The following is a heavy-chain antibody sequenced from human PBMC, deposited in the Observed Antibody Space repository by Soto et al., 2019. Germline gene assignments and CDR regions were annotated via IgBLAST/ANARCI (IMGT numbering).Heavy chain of an antibody. CDR1: GFTFSNAW. V-gene: IGHV3-15*07. CDR3: TTDPKQLVRRIKDYYGMDV. D-gene: IGHD6-6*01. J-gene: IGHJ6*02. CDR2: IKSKTDGGTT. Sequence: GGSLRLSCAASGFTFSNAWMNWVRQAPGKGLEWVGRIKSKTDGGTTDYAAPVKGRFTISRDDSKNTLYLQMNSLKTEDTAVYYCTTDPKQLVRRIKDYYGMDVWGQGTTVTVSS.